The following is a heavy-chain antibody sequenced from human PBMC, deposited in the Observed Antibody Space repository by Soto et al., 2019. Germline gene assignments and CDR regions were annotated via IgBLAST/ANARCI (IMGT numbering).Heavy chain of an antibody. D-gene: IGHD1-26*01. CDR1: GFIFSDHH. J-gene: IGHJ4*02. CDR3: ARLSARGNFNFDS. Sequence: EVQLVESGGALVQPGGSLRLSCAASGFIFSDHHMDWVRQAPGKGLEWVGRTGTKAKSFTTQYATSVQGRFTISRDDSQSSLYLQMNSLKTEDTAVYYCARLSARGNFNFDSWGQGTLVTVSS. CDR2: TGTKAKSFTT. V-gene: IGHV3-72*01.